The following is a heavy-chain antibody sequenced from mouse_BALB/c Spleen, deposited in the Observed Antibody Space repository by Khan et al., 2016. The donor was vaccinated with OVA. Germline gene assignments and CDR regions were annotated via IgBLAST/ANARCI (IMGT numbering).Heavy chain of an antibody. CDR3: VRDGAYHRNDGWFAY. J-gene: IGHJ3*01. V-gene: IGHV1-4*01. CDR1: GYTFTSYT. D-gene: IGHD2-14*01. CDR2: INPSNGYT. Sequence: QVKLQQSGAELARPGASVKMSCKASGYTFTSYTIHWIKNRPGQGLEWIGYINPSNGYTNYNQKFKDKATLTTDKSSTTAYLQLSSLTSDDSAVYNCVRDGAYHRNDGWFAYWGQGTLVTVSA.